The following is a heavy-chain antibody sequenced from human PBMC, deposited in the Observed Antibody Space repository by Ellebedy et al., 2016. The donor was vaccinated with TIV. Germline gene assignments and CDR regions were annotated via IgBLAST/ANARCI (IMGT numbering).Heavy chain of an antibody. Sequence: GESLKISCAASGFTLSSYSMNWVRQAPGKGLEWVSSISSTSTYIYYADSVKGRFTISRDNAKNSLYLQMNSLRAEDTAVYYCAMGGGPHFDWLLAWGQGTLVTVSS. V-gene: IGHV3-21*01. CDR3: AMGGGPHFDWLLA. J-gene: IGHJ5*02. D-gene: IGHD3-9*01. CDR1: GFTLSSYS. CDR2: ISSTSTYI.